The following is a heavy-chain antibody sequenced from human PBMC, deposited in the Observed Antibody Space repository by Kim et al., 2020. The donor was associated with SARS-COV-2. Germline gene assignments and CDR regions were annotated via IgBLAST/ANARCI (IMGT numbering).Heavy chain of an antibody. CDR3: ARGEVEYRYGYTAHYYYYGMDV. J-gene: IGHJ6*04. V-gene: IGHV3-30*04. D-gene: IGHD5-18*01. Sequence: GGSLRLSCAASGFTFSSYAMHWVRQAPGKGLEWVAVISYDGSNKYYADSVKGRFTISRDNSKNTLYLQMNSLRAEDTAVYYCARGEVEYRYGYTAHYYYYGMDVWGKGTTVAVSS. CDR2: ISYDGSNK. CDR1: GFTFSSYA.